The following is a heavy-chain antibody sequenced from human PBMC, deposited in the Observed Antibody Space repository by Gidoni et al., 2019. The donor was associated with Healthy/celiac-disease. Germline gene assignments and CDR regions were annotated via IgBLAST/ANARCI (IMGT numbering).Heavy chain of an antibody. CDR3: ASSVYGGKKRPLRYYYYYMDV. Sequence: QVQLQQWGAGLLKPSETLSLTCAVYGGSFSGYYWSWIRQPPGKGLEWIGEINHSGGTNYNPSLKSRVTISVDTSKNQFSLKLSSVTAADTAVYYCASSVYGGKKRPLRYYYYYMDVWGKGTTVTVSS. V-gene: IGHV4-34*01. D-gene: IGHD4-17*01. CDR2: INHSGGT. J-gene: IGHJ6*03. CDR1: GGSFSGYY.